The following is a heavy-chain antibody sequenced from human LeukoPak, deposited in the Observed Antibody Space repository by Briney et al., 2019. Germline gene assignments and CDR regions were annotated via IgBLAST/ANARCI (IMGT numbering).Heavy chain of an antibody. Sequence: ASVKVSCKASGYTFTSYGISWVRQAPGQGLEWMGWISAYNGNTNYAQKLQGRVTRTTDTSTSTAYMELRSLRSDDTAVYYCARELIRSDYGDYPLDYWGQGTLVTVSS. CDR3: ARELIRSDYGDYPLDY. CDR2: ISAYNGNT. J-gene: IGHJ4*02. CDR1: GYTFTSYG. V-gene: IGHV1-18*01. D-gene: IGHD4-17*01.